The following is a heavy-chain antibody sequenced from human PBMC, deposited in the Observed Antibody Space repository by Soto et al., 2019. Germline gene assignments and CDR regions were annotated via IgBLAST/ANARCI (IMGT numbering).Heavy chain of an antibody. CDR3: AKEPAGSTLGFFEM. V-gene: IGHV3-30*18. CDR1: GFIFSNYG. D-gene: IGHD3-10*01. J-gene: IGHJ3*02. CDR2: ISYDASNT. Sequence: QVQLVESGGGVVQPGRSLRLSCAASGFIFSNYGMHWVRQAPGKGLEWLSVISYDASNTIYADSVKGRFTMSKDNSKNMVYLQMSSLRAEDTGVYYCAKEPAGSTLGFFEMWGQGTTVTVSS.